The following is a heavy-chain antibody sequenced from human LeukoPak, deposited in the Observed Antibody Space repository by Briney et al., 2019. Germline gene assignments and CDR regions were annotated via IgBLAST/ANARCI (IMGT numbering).Heavy chain of an antibody. Sequence: SGGSLRLSCAASGFTFSSYAMSWVRQAPGKGLEWVPAISGSGGSTYYADSVKGRFTISRDNSKNTLYLQMNSLRAEDTAVYYCAKGTTVTAYYYGMDVWGQGTTVTVSS. J-gene: IGHJ6*02. V-gene: IGHV3-23*01. D-gene: IGHD4-11*01. CDR2: ISGSGGST. CDR3: AKGTTVTAYYYGMDV. CDR1: GFTFSSYA.